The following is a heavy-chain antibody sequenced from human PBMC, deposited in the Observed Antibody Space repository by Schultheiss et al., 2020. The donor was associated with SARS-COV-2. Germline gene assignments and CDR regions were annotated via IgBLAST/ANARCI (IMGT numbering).Heavy chain of an antibody. CDR1: GFTFSRSV. CDR3: AILGEHSSSWAPSF. J-gene: IGHJ4*02. D-gene: IGHD6-13*01. V-gene: IGHV3-23*01. CDR2: ISDSDDNT. Sequence: GSLRLSCAASGFTFSRSVMSWVRQAPGKGLEWVSAISDSDDNTYYADSAKGRFTISRDNSKNTLYLQMNSLRAEDTAVYYCAILGEHSSSWAPSFWGQGTLVTVSS.